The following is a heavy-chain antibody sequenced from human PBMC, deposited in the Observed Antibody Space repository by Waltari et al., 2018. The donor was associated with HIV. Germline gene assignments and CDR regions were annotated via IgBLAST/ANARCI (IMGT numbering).Heavy chain of an antibody. V-gene: IGHV4-39*01. CDR3: VALKTVTGTIDN. Sequence: QLQLQESGPALVKRSDTLCLTCTVSTGYISQTFYLGWVRPFPGTGLGWIGAVYSNGVTHYAPSLTSRLGLYVDRSKNQFSLTLTAVTATDTSQYFCVALKTVTGTIDNWGQGTLVTVAS. CDR2: VYSNGVT. D-gene: IGHD1-1*01. J-gene: IGHJ4*02. CDR1: TGYISQTFY.